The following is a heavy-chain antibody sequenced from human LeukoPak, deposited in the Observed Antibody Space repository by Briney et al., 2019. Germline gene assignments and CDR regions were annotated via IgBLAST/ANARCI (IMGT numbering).Heavy chain of an antibody. V-gene: IGHV4-61*02. D-gene: IGHD1-26*01. J-gene: IGHJ2*01. CDR3: ARDRMGATDWYFDL. Sequence: SQTLSLTCTVSGGSISSGSYYWSWIRQPAGKGLEWIGRINTSGSTNYNPSLKSRVTISVDTSKNQFSLKLSSVTAADTAVYYCARDRMGATDWYFDLWGRGTLVTVSS. CDR2: INTSGST. CDR1: GGSISSGSYY.